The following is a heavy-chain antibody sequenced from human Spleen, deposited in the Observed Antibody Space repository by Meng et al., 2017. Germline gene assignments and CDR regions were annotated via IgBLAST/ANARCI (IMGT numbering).Heavy chain of an antibody. Sequence: QVQSQESGPELVRPSETLSLTCTVSGGSVNSGSYSWSWIRQPPGKGLEWIGNIYYSGSTNYNPSLKSRVTMSIDASKNQFSLMLSSVTAADTAVYYCARGQYYWGQGTLVTVSS. CDR3: ARGQYY. CDR2: IYYSGST. CDR1: GGSVNSGSYS. V-gene: IGHV4-61*01. J-gene: IGHJ4*02.